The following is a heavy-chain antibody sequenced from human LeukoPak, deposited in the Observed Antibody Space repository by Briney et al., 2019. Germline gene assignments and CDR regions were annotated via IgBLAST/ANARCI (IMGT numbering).Heavy chain of an antibody. Sequence: PGGSLRLSCAASGFPFSSYGMSWVRQAPGKGLEWVSVISGRGGSSHYADSVKGRFTISIDNSKNTLYLQMNSLRAEDTAVYYCARDRDERYQLLYLANWFDPWGQGTLVTVSS. CDR2: ISGRGGSS. D-gene: IGHD2-2*02. J-gene: IGHJ5*02. CDR3: ARDRDERYQLLYLANWFDP. V-gene: IGHV3-23*01. CDR1: GFPFSSYG.